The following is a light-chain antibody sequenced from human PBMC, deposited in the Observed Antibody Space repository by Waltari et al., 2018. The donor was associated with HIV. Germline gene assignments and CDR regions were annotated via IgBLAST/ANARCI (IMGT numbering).Light chain of an antibody. J-gene: IGLJ2*01. CDR2: EVT. CDR3: CSYGSSATFVV. V-gene: IGLV2-23*02. Sequence: QSALTQPASVSGSPGQSITISCTETSSDVGNYNLVSWYQQYTGKAPKLLIYEVTKRPSGVSSRFSRSKSGNTASLTISDLQSEDEANYYCCSYGSSATFVVFGGGTRVTV. CDR1: SSDVGNYNL.